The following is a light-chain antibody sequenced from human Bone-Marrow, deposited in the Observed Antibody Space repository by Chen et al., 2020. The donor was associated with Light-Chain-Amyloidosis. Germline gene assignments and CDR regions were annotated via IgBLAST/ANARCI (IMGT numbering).Light chain of an antibody. CDR3: QVWDRSSDRPV. CDR1: NTGATS. V-gene: IGLV3-21*02. CDR2: DDS. J-gene: IGLJ3*02. Sequence: SYVPTQPSSVSVAPGQPAPLACGGNNTGATSVHWYQQTPGQAPLLVVYDDSDRPSGIPERLSGSNSGNTATLTISRVEAGDEADYYCQVWDRSSDRPVFGGGTKLTVL.